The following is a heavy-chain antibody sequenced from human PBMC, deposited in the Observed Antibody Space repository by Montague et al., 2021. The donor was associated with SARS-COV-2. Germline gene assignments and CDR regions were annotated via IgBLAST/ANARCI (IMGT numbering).Heavy chain of an antibody. CDR3: ASDRGELHAADY. CDR1: GFTLSSYS. V-gene: IGHV3-21*01. J-gene: IGHJ4*02. CDR2: ISSSSSCI. Sequence: SLRLSCAASGFTLSSYSMNWVRQAPGKGLEWVSSISSSSSCIYYADSVKGRFTISRDNAKNSLYLQMNSLRAEDTAVYYCASDRGELHAADYWGQGTLVTVSS. D-gene: IGHD1-26*01.